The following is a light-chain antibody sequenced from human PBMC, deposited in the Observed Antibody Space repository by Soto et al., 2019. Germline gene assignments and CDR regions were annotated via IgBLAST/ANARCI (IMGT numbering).Light chain of an antibody. J-gene: IGLJ1*01. V-gene: IGLV1-40*01. Sequence: QSVLTQPPSVSGAPGQRVTISCTGSSSNIGAGYDVHWYQQLPGTAPKLLIHGNSNRPSGVPDRFSGSKSGTSASLAITGVQAEDEADYYCQSYDTSLSGYVFGIGTKVTVL. CDR1: SSNIGAGYD. CDR3: QSYDTSLSGYV. CDR2: GNS.